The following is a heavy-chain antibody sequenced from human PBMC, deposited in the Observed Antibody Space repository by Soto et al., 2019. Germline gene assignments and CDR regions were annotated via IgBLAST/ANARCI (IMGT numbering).Heavy chain of an antibody. V-gene: IGHV3-43*01. CDR3: AKGVTYYDFWSGYLNPANQGSYYGMDV. D-gene: IGHD3-3*01. J-gene: IGHJ6*02. CDR1: GFTFDDYT. CDR2: ISWDGGST. Sequence: GGSLRLSCAASGFTFDDYTMHWVRQAPGKGLEWVSLISWDGGSTYYADSVKGRFTISRDNSKNSLYLQMNSLRTEDTALYYCAKGVTYYDFWSGYLNPANQGSYYGMDVWGQGTTVTVSS.